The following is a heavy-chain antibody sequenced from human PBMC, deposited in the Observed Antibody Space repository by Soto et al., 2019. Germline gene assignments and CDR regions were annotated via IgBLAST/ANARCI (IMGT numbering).Heavy chain of an antibody. J-gene: IGHJ4*02. CDR2: ISGSGGST. CDR3: SKDSFDY. V-gene: IGHV3-23*01. CDR1: GFTFSSYA. Sequence: GGSLSLSCAASGFTFSSYAMSWVRQAPGKGLEWVSAISGSGGSTYYAASVKGRFTISRDNSKNTLYLHMNSLRADDTAVYYCSKDSFDYWGQGALVTVST.